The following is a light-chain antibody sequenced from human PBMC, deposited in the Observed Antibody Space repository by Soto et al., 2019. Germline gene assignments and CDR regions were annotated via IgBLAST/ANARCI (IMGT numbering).Light chain of an antibody. V-gene: IGKV1-5*03. CDR3: QQYNPYAST. CDR1: QSISSW. Sequence: DIQMTQSPSTLSASVGDRVTITCRASQSISSWLAWFQQKPGKAPKLLIYKASSLQSGVPSRFSGSKSGTEFNLTISSLQPADFATYYCQQYNPYASTFGQGTKVEIK. J-gene: IGKJ2*01. CDR2: KAS.